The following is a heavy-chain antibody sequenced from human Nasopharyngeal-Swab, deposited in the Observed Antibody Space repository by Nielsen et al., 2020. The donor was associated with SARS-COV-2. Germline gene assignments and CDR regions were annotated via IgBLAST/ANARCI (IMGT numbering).Heavy chain of an antibody. CDR1: GFSFSINW. CDR3: ARDYNFHMDV. V-gene: IGHV3-7*04. J-gene: IGHJ6*03. CDR2: IRGDGSEK. Sequence: GGSLRLSCVASGFSFSINWMAWVRQAPGRGLEWVANIRGDGSEKYYVDSVKGRFTISRDNAKNSLYLQLNTLRAEDTAVYYCARDYNFHMDVWGKGTTVTVSS.